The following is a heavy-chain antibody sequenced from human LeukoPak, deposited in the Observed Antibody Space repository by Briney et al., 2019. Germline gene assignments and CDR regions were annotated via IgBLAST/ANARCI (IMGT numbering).Heavy chain of an antibody. J-gene: IGHJ6*03. CDR2: IRYDGSNK. CDR3: AKAGYNSKTYYYYYYMDV. Sequence: GGSLRPSCAASGFTFSSYGMHWVRQAPGKGLEWVAFIRYDGSNKYYADSVKGRFTISRDNSKNTLYLQMNSLRAEDTAVYYCAKAGYNSKTYYYYYYMDVWGKGTTVTISS. D-gene: IGHD1-14*01. V-gene: IGHV3-30*02. CDR1: GFTFSSYG.